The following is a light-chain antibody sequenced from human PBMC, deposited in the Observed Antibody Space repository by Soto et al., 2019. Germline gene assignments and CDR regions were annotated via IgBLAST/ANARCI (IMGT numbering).Light chain of an antibody. Sequence: EILLTQSPATLAVSPGEGATLSCRASQSVRDNLAWYQQKPGQAPPLLIYRASTRATGVPARFSGSGSGTEFTLTISSLQSEDVSVYFCQHYNFWPHTFGQGTRLEIK. CDR2: RAS. V-gene: IGKV3-15*01. J-gene: IGKJ5*01. CDR1: QSVRDN. CDR3: QHYNFWPHT.